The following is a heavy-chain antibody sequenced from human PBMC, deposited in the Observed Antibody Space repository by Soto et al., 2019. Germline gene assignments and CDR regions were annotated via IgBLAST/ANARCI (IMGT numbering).Heavy chain of an antibody. V-gene: IGHV3-23*01. J-gene: IGHJ6*02. Sequence: GGSLRLSCAASGFTFSSYAMSWVRQAPGKGLEWVSAISGSGGSTYYADSVKGRFTISRDNSKNTLYLQMNSLRAEDTAVYYCAKGTTMAQYDFWSGTYYYYGMDVWGQGTTVNVSS. CDR2: ISGSGGST. CDR1: GFTFSSYA. D-gene: IGHD3-3*01. CDR3: AKGTTMAQYDFWSGTYYYYGMDV.